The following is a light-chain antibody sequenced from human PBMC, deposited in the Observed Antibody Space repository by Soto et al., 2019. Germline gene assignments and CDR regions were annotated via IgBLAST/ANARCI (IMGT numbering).Light chain of an antibody. Sequence: QSALTQAASVSGSPGQSITISCTGTSNDIGANNYVSWYQHHPGKAPKILIYEAANRPSGVSHRFSASKSGNTASLTISGLQAEDEADYFCTSYTSTTTLVFGGGTKVTVL. CDR2: EAA. J-gene: IGLJ2*01. CDR1: SNDIGANNY. V-gene: IGLV2-14*01. CDR3: TSYTSTTTLV.